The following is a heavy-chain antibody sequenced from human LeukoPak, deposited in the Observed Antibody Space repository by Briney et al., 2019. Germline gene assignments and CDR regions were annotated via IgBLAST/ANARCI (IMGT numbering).Heavy chain of an antibody. CDR1: GDSISSGDFY. V-gene: IGHV4-61*02. J-gene: IGHJ4*02. CDR3: ASEGTTFSSFDY. D-gene: IGHD1-1*01. Sequence: SETLSLTCTVSGDSISSGDFYWSWIRQPAGKGLEWIGRIYTSGSTNYNPSLKSRVTISVDTSKNQFSLKLNSVIATDTAVYYCASEGTTFSSFDYWGQGTLVTVSS. CDR2: IYTSGST.